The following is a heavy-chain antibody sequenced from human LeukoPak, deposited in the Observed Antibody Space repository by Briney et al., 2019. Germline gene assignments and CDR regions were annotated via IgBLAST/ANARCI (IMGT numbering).Heavy chain of an antibody. CDR3: ARSLGD. J-gene: IGHJ4*01. CDR1: GFNFRKYW. Sequence: GGSLRLSCAASGFNFRKYWMQWVRQVPGKGLVWVSEVNPDGDYSGHSNSVRGRFTISRDNAKNTLYLQMTSLSAEDTAVYYCARSLGDWGQGTLVSVSS. CDR2: VNPDGDYS. D-gene: IGHD3-16*01. V-gene: IGHV3-74*01.